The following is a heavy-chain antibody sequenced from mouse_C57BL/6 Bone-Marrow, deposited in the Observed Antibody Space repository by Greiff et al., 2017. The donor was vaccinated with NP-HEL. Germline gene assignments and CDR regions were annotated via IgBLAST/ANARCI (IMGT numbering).Heavy chain of an antibody. Sequence: VQGVESGAELVRPGASVTLSCKASGYTFTDYEMHWVKQTPVHGLEWIGAIDPETGGTAYNQKFKGKAILTADKSSSTAYMELRSLTSEDSAVYYCTRRGDYGNYVLFDYWGQGTTLTVSS. CDR1: GYTFTDYE. CDR3: TRRGDYGNYVLFDY. V-gene: IGHV1-15*01. J-gene: IGHJ2*01. D-gene: IGHD2-1*01. CDR2: IDPETGGT.